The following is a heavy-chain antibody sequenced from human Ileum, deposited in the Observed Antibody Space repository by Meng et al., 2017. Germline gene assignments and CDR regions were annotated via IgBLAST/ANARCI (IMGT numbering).Heavy chain of an antibody. Sequence: SETLSLTCTVSGASISSAGYYWSWIRQHPGKGLEWIAYIYHSGGTHYNPTLKSQVTISVDTSKNQISLELNSVTAADTAVYYCARMVAEGGTRFDYWGQGTLVTVSS. V-gene: IGHV4-31*01. J-gene: IGHJ4*02. CDR2: IYHSGGT. D-gene: IGHD6-13*01. CDR1: GASISSAGYY. CDR3: ARMVAEGGTRFDY.